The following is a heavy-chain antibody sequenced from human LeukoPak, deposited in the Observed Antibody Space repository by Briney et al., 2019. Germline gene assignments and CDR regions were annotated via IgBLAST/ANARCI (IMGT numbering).Heavy chain of an antibody. D-gene: IGHD3-10*01. J-gene: IGHJ6*02. CDR3: ARDYEEVRGVIPSHSGMDV. CDR2: IKQDGSEK. V-gene: IGHV3-7*01. Sequence: GGSLRLSCAASGFTFSSYWMSWVRQAPGKGLEWVANIKQDGSEKYYVDSVKGRFTISRDNAKNSLYLQMNSLRAEDTAVYYCARDYEEVRGVIPSHSGMDVWGQGTTVTVSS. CDR1: GFTFSSYW.